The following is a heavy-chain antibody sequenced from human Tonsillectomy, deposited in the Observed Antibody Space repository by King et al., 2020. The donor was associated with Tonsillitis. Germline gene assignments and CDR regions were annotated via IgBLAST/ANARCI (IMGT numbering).Heavy chain of an antibody. J-gene: IGHJ4*02. V-gene: IGHV1-46*03. D-gene: IGHD3-10*01. CDR3: ATQGRGPWGLTMARNWRIPHYLDY. CDR1: GYTFTKYS. Sequence: VQLVESGAEVKKPGASVKVSCKASGYTFTKYSMHWVRQAPGQGLEWMGVINPSDGSTRYAQKFQGRVTMTRDKCTSTVYLELSSLRSEDTAVYYCATQGRGPWGLTMARNWRIPHYLDYWGQGSLVTVSS. CDR2: INPSDGST.